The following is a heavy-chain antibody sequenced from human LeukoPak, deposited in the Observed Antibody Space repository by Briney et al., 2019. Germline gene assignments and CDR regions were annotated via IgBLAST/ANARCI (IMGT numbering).Heavy chain of an antibody. J-gene: IGHJ2*01. D-gene: IGHD2-2*01. V-gene: IGHV3-23*01. Sequence: GGSLRLSCAASGFTFSSSAMSWVRQAPGKGLEWVSGISSSSSRTYYADSVKGRFTISRDNSKNTLYLQMHSLRAEDTALYYCARRGSTYSNWFFDLCGRGSLVTVSS. CDR3: ARRGSTYSNWFFDL. CDR1: GFTFSSSA. CDR2: ISSSSSRT.